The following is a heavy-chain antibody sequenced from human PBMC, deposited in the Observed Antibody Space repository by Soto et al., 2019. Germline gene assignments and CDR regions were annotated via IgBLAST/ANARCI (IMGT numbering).Heavy chain of an antibody. CDR1: GFTFSSYA. Sequence: GGSLRLSCAASGFTFSSYAMSWVRQAPGKGLEWVSAISGSGGSTYYADSVKGRFTISRDNSKNTLYLQMNSLRAEDTAVYYCAKGYCSGGSCSQNYYYYYMDVWGKGTTVTVSS. V-gene: IGHV3-23*01. D-gene: IGHD2-15*01. CDR3: AKGYCSGGSCSQNYYYYYMDV. CDR2: ISGSGGST. J-gene: IGHJ6*03.